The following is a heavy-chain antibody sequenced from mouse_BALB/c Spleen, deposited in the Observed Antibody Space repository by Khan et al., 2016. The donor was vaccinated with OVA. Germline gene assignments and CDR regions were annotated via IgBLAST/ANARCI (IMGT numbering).Heavy chain of an antibody. Sequence: QVQLKQSGPGLVQPSQSLSITCTVSGFSLTNYSVHRVRQSPGKGLEWLGVIWSAGSTDYNAAFISRLTIRKNNSRGQVFFKMNSLQPNEQAKYYCARRGYDYGRGALFAYWGQGTLVTVSA. V-gene: IGHV2-2*02. CDR1: GFSLTNYS. CDR2: IWSAGST. D-gene: IGHD2-4*01. J-gene: IGHJ3*01. CDR3: ARRGYDYGRGALFAY.